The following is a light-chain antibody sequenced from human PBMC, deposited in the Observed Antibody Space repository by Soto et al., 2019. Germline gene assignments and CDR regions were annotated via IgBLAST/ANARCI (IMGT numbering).Light chain of an antibody. J-gene: IGKJ4*01. CDR3: QKYKSAPLT. CDR2: AAS. CDR1: QTISNY. Sequence: DIQMTQSPSTLSGSVGDRVTITCRASQTISNYLAWYQQKPGKVPKLLIYAASTLQSGVPSRFSGSGSGTDFTLTISSLQPEDVATYYCQKYKSAPLTFGGGTKVDIK. V-gene: IGKV1-27*01.